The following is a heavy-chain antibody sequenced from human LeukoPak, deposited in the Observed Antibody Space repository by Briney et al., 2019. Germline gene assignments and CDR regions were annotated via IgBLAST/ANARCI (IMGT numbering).Heavy chain of an antibody. CDR1: GGSISSYY. Sequence: PSETLSLTCTVSGGSISSYYWSWIRQPPGKGLEWIGYIYYSGSTNYNPSLKSRVTISVDTSKNQFSLKLSSVTAADTAVYYCARKAGSSSGAFDIWGQGTMATVSS. J-gene: IGHJ3*02. CDR2: IYYSGST. V-gene: IGHV4-59*01. CDR3: ARKAGSSSGAFDI. D-gene: IGHD6-6*01.